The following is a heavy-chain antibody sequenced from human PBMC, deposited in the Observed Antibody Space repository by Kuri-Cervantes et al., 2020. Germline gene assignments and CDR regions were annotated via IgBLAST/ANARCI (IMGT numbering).Heavy chain of an antibody. V-gene: IGHV3-7*01. CDR1: GFTFSSYW. Sequence: GGSLRLSCAASGFTFSSYWMSWVRQAPGKGLEWVANIKQDGSEKYYVDSVKGRFTISRDNAKNSLYLQMNSLKAEDTAVYYCARDWGYCSGGSCYNSDYWGQGTLVTVSS. CDR3: ARDWGYCSGGSCYNSDY. D-gene: IGHD2-15*01. J-gene: IGHJ4*02. CDR2: IKQDGSEK.